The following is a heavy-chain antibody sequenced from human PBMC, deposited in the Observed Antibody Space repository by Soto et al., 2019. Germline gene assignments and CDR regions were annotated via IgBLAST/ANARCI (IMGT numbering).Heavy chain of an antibody. CDR3: ARDRCTTDRCYTHHFDV. Sequence: QVHLVQSGGEVTRPGASVKVSCKSSGYTFTSYGVSWVRQAPGQGLEWLGWISVYTGNTKQAQKFQDRVTLTTEAYTTTAYMELRSMRSDDTAVYYCARDRCTTDRCYTHHFDVWGQGTTVTVSS. D-gene: IGHD2-8*01. CDR2: ISVYTGNT. CDR1: GYTFTSYG. V-gene: IGHV1-18*04. J-gene: IGHJ6*02.